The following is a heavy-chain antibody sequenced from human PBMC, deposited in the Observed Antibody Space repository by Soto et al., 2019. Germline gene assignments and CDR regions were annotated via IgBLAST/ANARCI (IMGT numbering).Heavy chain of an antibody. V-gene: IGHV4-59*02. CDR1: GGSVSNSY. D-gene: IGHD1-26*01. J-gene: IGHJ4*02. CDR3: ARGRSHEWELLVQYFDY. CDR2: VYYSGST. Sequence: PSETLSLTCTVSGGSVSNSYWGWIRQPPGKGLEWVAYVYYSGSTNYNPSLGSRVTISVDKSKNQFSLKMTSVTGADTAVYYCARGRSHEWELLVQYFDYWGQGTQVTVFS.